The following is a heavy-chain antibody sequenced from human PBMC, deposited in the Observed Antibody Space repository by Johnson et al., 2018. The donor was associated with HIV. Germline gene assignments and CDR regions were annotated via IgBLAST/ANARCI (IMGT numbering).Heavy chain of an antibody. CDR1: GFTFSSYG. CDR3: ARDFYAVVATPFIGSAFDI. CDR2: IRYDGSNK. D-gene: IGHD5-12*01. J-gene: IGHJ3*02. V-gene: IGHV3-30*02. Sequence: QVQLVESGGGVVQPGGSLRLSCAASGFTFSSYGMHWVRQAPGKGLAWVAFIRYDGSNKYYADSVKGRFTISRDNSKNTLYLQMNSLRAEDTAVYYCARDFYAVVATPFIGSAFDIWGQGTMVTVSS.